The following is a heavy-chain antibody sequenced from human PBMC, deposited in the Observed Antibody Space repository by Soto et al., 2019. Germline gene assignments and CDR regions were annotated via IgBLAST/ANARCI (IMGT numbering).Heavy chain of an antibody. V-gene: IGHV4-39*01. CDR2: IYYTGTT. CDR3: ARLRIATNNYKWFDP. CDR1: GGSISGSGYY. Sequence: PSETLSLTCTVSGGSISGSGYYWGWIRQPPGKGLEWVGTIYYTGTTYYNPSLKTRLTMSVDTSKNQFSLKLSSVTAADTAVYYCARLRIATNNYKWFDPWGQGTLVTVSS. J-gene: IGHJ5*02. D-gene: IGHD2-21*01.